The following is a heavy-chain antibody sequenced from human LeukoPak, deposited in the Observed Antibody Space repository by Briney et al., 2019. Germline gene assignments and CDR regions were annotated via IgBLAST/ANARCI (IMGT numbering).Heavy chain of an antibody. CDR1: GFTFSSHW. Sequence: GGSLRLSCAASGFTFSSHWMSWVRQAPGKGLEGVANIKQDGSEKYYVDSVKGRFTISRDNAKNSQYLQMNSLRAEDTAVYYCARDITDGSGSYYRSTPFDYWGQGTLVTVSS. D-gene: IGHD3-10*01. V-gene: IGHV3-7*01. CDR2: IKQDGSEK. J-gene: IGHJ4*02. CDR3: ARDITDGSGSYYRSTPFDY.